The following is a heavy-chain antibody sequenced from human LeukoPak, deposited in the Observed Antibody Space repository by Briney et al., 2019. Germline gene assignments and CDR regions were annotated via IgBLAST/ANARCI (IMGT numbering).Heavy chain of an antibody. J-gene: IGHJ4*02. Sequence: GGSLRLSCAASGFTFSSYAMHWVRQAPGKGLEWVAVISYDGSNKYYAGSVKGRFTISRDNSKNTLYLQMNSLRAEDTAVYYCARALSFYYYDSSGYYRDWGQGTLVTVSS. V-gene: IGHV3-30*01. CDR3: ARALSFYYYDSSGYYRD. D-gene: IGHD3-22*01. CDR1: GFTFSSYA. CDR2: ISYDGSNK.